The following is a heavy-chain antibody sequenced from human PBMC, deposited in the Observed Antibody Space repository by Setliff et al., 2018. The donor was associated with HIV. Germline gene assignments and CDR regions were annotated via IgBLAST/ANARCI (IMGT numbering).Heavy chain of an antibody. V-gene: IGHV1-69*05. J-gene: IGHJ6*03. Sequence: SVKVSCKASGGAFSNYAINWVRQAPGQGLEWMVGIIPILGTANYAQKFQGRVTITTDESTSTAYMELSSLRSEDTAVYYCARGAHPGSAEDYYYYYMDVWGKGTTVTVSS. CDR1: GGAFSNYA. CDR2: IIPILGTA. CDR3: ARGAHPGSAEDYYYYYMDV. D-gene: IGHD3-10*01.